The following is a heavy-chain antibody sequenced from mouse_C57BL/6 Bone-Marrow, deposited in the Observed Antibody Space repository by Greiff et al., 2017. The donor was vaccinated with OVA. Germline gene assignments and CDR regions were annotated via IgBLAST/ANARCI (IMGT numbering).Heavy chain of an antibody. D-gene: IGHD1-1*01. J-gene: IGHJ2*01. Sequence: ESGPGLVKPSQSLSLTCSVTGYSITSGYYWNWIRQFPGNKLEWMGYISYDGSNNYNPSLKNRISITRDTSKNQLFLKLNSVTTEDTATYYCAGYYYGSSSQLWGQGTTLTVSS. CDR1: GYSITSGYY. CDR3: AGYYYGSSSQL. V-gene: IGHV3-6*01. CDR2: ISYDGSN.